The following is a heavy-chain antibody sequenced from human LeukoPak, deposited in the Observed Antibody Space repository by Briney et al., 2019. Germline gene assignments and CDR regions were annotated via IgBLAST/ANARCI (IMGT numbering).Heavy chain of an antibody. V-gene: IGHV3-53*01. Sequence: GGSLRLSCAASGFTVSSNYMSWVHQAPGKGLEWVSVIYSGGSTCYADSVKGRFTISRDNSKNTLHLQMNSLRAEDTAVYYCASLNDYSNSYHDYWGQGTLVTVSS. D-gene: IGHD4-11*01. CDR2: IYSGGST. CDR3: ASLNDYSNSYHDY. J-gene: IGHJ4*02. CDR1: GFTVSSNY.